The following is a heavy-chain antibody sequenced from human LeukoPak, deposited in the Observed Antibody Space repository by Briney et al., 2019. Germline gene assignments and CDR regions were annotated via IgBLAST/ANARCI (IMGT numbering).Heavy chain of an antibody. D-gene: IGHD2-21*02. V-gene: IGHV3-21*01. CDR1: GFTFSSYS. CDR2: ISSSSSYI. Sequence: PGGSLRLSCAASGFTFSSYSMNWVRQAPGKGLEWVSSISSSSSYIYYADSVKGRFTISRDNAKNSLYLQMNSLRAEDTAVYYCARDDSKFYYYMDVWGEGTTVTVSS. J-gene: IGHJ6*03. CDR3: ARDDSKFYYYMDV.